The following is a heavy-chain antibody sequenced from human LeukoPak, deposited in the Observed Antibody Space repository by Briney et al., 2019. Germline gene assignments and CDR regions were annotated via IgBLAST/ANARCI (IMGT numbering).Heavy chain of an antibody. Sequence: PGGSLRLSCAASGFTFSDYYMSWIRQAPGKGLEWVSAISGSGGSTYYADSVKGRFTISRDNSKNTLYVQMDSLRAEDTAVYYCAKRHSSGRVDYWGQGTLVTVSS. CDR3: AKRHSSGRVDY. CDR2: ISGSGGST. V-gene: IGHV3-23*01. J-gene: IGHJ4*02. D-gene: IGHD6-19*01. CDR1: GFTFSDYY.